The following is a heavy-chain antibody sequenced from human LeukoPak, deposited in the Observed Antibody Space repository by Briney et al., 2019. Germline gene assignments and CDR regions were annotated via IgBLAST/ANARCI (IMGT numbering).Heavy chain of an antibody. CDR2: ISWNSGSI. CDR1: GFTFDDYA. J-gene: IGHJ6*03. V-gene: IGHV3-9*01. CDR3: AKTVQDYYYYYMDV. Sequence: GGSLRLSCAASGFTFDDYAMHWVRQAPGKGLEWVSGISWNSGSIGYADSVKGRFTISRDNSKNTLYLQMNSLRAEDTAVYYCAKTVQDYYYYYMDVWGKGTTVTVSS. D-gene: IGHD4-17*01.